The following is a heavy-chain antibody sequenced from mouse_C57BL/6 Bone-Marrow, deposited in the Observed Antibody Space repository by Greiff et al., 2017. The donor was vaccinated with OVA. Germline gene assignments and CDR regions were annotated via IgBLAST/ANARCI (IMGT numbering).Heavy chain of an antibody. Sequence: QVQLQQPGAELVMPGASVKLSCKASGYTFTSYWMHWVKQRPGQGLAWIGEIDPSDSYTTYNQKFKGKSTLTVDKSSSAAYMQLSSLTSEDSAVYYCARKLYYGSSLPTWAMGYWGQGTSVTVSS. CDR3: ARKLYYGSSLPTWAMGY. CDR1: GYTFTSYW. CDR2: IDPSDSYT. V-gene: IGHV1-69*01. J-gene: IGHJ4*01. D-gene: IGHD1-1*01.